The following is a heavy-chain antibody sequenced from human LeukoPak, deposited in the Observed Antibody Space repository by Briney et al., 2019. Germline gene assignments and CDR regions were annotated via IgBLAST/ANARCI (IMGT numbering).Heavy chain of an antibody. J-gene: IGHJ4*02. CDR1: GYTFTSYY. CDR2: INPSGGST. V-gene: IGHV1-46*01. Sequence: ASVKVSCKASGYTFTSYYMHWVRQAPGQGLEWMGIINPSGGSTNYAQKFQGRVTMTRDTSISTAYMELSRLRSDDTAVYYCARDLVGYCSGGSCWGQGTLVTVSS. CDR3: ARDLVGYCSGGSC. D-gene: IGHD2-15*01.